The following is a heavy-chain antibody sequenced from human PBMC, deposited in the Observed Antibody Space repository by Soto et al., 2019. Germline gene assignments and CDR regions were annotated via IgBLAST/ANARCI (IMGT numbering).Heavy chain of an antibody. CDR2: IWYDGSNK. J-gene: IGHJ4*02. V-gene: IGHV3-33*01. CDR3: ASEGYSYGFFDY. D-gene: IGHD5-18*01. Sequence: PGGSLRLSCAASGFTFSSYGMHWVRQAPGKGLEWVAVIWYDGSNKYYADSVKGRFTISRDNSKNTLYLQMNSLRAEDTAVYYCASEGYSYGFFDYWGQGTLVTVSS. CDR1: GFTFSSYG.